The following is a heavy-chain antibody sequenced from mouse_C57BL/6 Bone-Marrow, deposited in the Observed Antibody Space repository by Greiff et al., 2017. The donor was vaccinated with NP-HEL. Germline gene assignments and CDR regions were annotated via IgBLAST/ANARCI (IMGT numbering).Heavy chain of an antibody. V-gene: IGHV1-55*01. CDR2: IYPGSGST. J-gene: IGHJ2*01. CDR1: GYTFTSYW. D-gene: IGHD1-1*01. Sequence: VQLQQPGAELVKPGASVKMSCKASGYTFTSYWITWVKQRPGQGLEWIGDIYPGSGSTNSNEKFKSKATLTVDTSSSTACMQLSSLTSEDSAVYYCERFHPSYYYGSSYDYWGQGTTLTVSS. CDR3: ERFHPSYYYGSSYDY.